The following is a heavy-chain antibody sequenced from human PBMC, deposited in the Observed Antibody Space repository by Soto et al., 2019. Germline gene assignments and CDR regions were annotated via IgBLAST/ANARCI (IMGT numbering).Heavy chain of an antibody. CDR2: INAGNGNT. CDR3: ARDGIAAAGTSWFDP. J-gene: IGHJ5*02. CDR1: GYTFTSHA. Sequence: QVQLVQSGAEEKKPGASVKVSCKASGYTFTSHAMHWVRQAPGQRLEWMGWINAGNGNTKYSQKFQGRVTITTDTSAITGYMELSRLRSEDTAVYYCARDGIAAAGTSWFDPWGQGTLVTVSS. D-gene: IGHD6-13*01. V-gene: IGHV1-3*05.